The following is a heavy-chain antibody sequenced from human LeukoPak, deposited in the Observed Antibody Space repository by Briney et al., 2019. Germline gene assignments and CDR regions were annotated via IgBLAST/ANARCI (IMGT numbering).Heavy chain of an antibody. Sequence: GGSLRLSCAASGFTFSSYWMTWVRQAPGRGPEWVANIQQDGSEKYYVDSVKGRFTISRDNAKNSLYLQMNSLRAEDTAVYYCAREWQLVRNLDYWGQGTLVTVSS. CDR3: AREWQLVRNLDY. J-gene: IGHJ4*02. CDR1: GFTFSSYW. CDR2: IQQDGSEK. D-gene: IGHD6-6*01. V-gene: IGHV3-7*01.